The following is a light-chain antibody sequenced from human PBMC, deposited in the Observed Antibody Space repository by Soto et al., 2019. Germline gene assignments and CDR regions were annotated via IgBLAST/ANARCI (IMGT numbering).Light chain of an antibody. Sequence: DIQMTQCPSSLSASVGDKGTITCRASQGIDSYLAWYQQMPGKAPNLLMFSTSTLQSGVPSRFSGGGFGTYFTLTITSLQPEDVATYYCQHYIRAPYSFGQGTKLEI. J-gene: IGKJ2*03. V-gene: IGKV1-27*01. CDR2: STS. CDR1: QGIDSY. CDR3: QHYIRAPYS.